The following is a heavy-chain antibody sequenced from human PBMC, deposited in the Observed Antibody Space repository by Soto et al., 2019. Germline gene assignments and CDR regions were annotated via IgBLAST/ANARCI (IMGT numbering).Heavy chain of an antibody. J-gene: IGHJ4*02. Sequence: SETLSLTCTVSNYSISSGYYWGWIRQSPGEGLEWIVSMYHSGTTYYNPSLKSRVTISIDTSKNQFSLKLTSVTSADTAVYFCARVAFGPIDYWGQGTLVTVAS. V-gene: IGHV4-38-2*02. CDR2: MYHSGTT. D-gene: IGHD3-16*01. CDR3: ARVAFGPIDY. CDR1: NYSISSGYY.